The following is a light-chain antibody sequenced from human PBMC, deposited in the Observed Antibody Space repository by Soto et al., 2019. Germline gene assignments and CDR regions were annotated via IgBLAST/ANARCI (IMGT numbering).Light chain of an antibody. Sequence: QSALTQPPSASGSPGQSVTISCTGTSSDVGGYNYVSWYQQHPGKAPKLMIYEVTKRPSGVPDRFSGSKSGNTASLTVSGLQAEDEDDYYCSSLAGSNNVVFGGGTKVTVL. CDR2: EVT. V-gene: IGLV2-8*01. CDR3: SSLAGSNNVV. J-gene: IGLJ2*01. CDR1: SSDVGGYNY.